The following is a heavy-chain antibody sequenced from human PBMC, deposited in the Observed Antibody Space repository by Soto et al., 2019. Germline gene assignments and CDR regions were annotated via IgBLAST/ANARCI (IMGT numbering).Heavy chain of an antibody. CDR2: ISGYNGDT. Sequence: ASVKLSCEASGYTFSRYGISWVRQAPGQGLEWMGWISGYNGDTKYAQKVQGRVTMTIDTSTYTAYMELRSLTSDDTAIFYCAKNGQPPYYYYGMDVWGQGTTVTVSS. CDR1: GYTFSRYG. D-gene: IGHD2-8*01. J-gene: IGHJ6*02. CDR3: AKNGQPPYYYYGMDV. V-gene: IGHV1-18*01.